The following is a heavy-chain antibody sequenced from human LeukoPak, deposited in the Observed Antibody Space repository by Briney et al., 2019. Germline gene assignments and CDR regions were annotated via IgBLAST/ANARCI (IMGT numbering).Heavy chain of an antibody. CDR2: ISYDGSNK. Sequence: GGSLRLSCAASGFTFSSYGMHWVRQAPGKGLEWVAVISYDGSNKYYADSVKGRFTISRDNSKNTLYLQMNSLRAEDTAVYYCAKTCRWFGGAFDIWGQGTMVTVSS. J-gene: IGHJ3*02. V-gene: IGHV3-30*18. CDR1: GFTFSSYG. CDR3: AKTCRWFGGAFDI. D-gene: IGHD3-10*01.